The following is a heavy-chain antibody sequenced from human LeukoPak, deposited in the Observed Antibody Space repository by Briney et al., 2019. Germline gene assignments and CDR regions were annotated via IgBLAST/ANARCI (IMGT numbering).Heavy chain of an antibody. V-gene: IGHV1-2*02. Sequence: ASVTVSCKASGYTFTGYYMHWVRQAPGQGLEWMGWINPNSGGTNYAQKFQGRVTMTRDTSISTAYMELSRLRSDDTAVYYCARDQKKQSRAPPHYWGQGTLVTVSS. J-gene: IGHJ4*02. CDR2: INPNSGGT. CDR3: ARDQKKQSRAPPHY. CDR1: GYTFTGYY.